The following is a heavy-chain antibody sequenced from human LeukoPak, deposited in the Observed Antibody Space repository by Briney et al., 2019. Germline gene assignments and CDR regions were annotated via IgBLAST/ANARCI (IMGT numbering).Heavy chain of an antibody. CDR2: IGSSTSYI. Sequence: GGSLRLSCAASGFTFSRYNMNWVRQAPGKGLEWVSSIGSSTSYIYYADSVKGRFTISRDNAKNSLFLQMNSLRAEDTAVYYCGRCTTGRTFGSLREIKRSREIDYWGQGALVTVSS. D-gene: IGHD1-1*01. CDR1: GFTFSRYN. J-gene: IGHJ4*02. V-gene: IGHV3-21*01. CDR3: GRCTTGRTFGSLREIKRSREIDY.